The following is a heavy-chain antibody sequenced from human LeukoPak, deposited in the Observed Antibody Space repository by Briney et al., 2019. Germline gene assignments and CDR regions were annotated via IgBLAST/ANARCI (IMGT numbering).Heavy chain of an antibody. Sequence: SVKVSCKASGGTFSSYAISWVRQAPGQGLEWMRGIIPIFGTANYAQKFQGRVTITADESTSTAYMELSSLRSEDTAVYYCARGDFGDYFLDYWGQGTLVTVSS. CDR1: GGTFSSYA. CDR2: IIPIFGTA. V-gene: IGHV1-69*13. J-gene: IGHJ4*02. D-gene: IGHD4-17*01. CDR3: ARGDFGDYFLDY.